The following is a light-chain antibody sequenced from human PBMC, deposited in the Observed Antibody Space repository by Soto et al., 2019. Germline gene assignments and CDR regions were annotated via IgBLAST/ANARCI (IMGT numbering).Light chain of an antibody. J-gene: IGLJ1*01. V-gene: IGLV2-14*01. CDR1: SSDVGGYNY. Sequence: QSALTQPASVSGSPGQSITISCTGTSSDVGGYNYVSWYQQHPGKAPKLMIYEVSNRPSGVSNRFSGSKSGNTASLTISGLQAEDEADYYCSSYTSSSTLAGFGTGTKLTV. CDR2: EVS. CDR3: SSYTSSSTLAG.